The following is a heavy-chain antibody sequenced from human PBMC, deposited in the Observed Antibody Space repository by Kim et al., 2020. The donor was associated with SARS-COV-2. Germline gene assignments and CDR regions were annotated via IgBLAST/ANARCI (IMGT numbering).Heavy chain of an antibody. CDR3: ASPTAFIAVAAPAFDI. D-gene: IGHD6-19*01. J-gene: IGHJ3*02. Sequence: SETLSLTCTVSGGSISSSSYYWGWIRQPPGKGLEWIGSIYYSGSTDYNPSLKSRVTISVDTSKNQFSLKLSSVTAADTAVYYCASPTAFIAVAAPAFDIWGQGTMVTVSS. CDR1: GGSISSSSYY. V-gene: IGHV4-39*01. CDR2: IYYSGST.